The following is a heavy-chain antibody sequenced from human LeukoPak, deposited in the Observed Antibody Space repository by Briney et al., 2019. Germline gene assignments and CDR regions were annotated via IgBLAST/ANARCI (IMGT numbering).Heavy chain of an antibody. Sequence: SETLSLTCTVSGGSISSGGYYWSWIRQHPGKGLEWIGYIYYSGSTYYNPSLKSRVTISVDTSKNQFSLKLSSVTAADTAVYYCARQRLYSSSWIRPFDYWGQGTLVTVSS. CDR1: GGSISSGGYY. CDR3: ARQRLYSSSWIRPFDY. D-gene: IGHD6-13*01. CDR2: IYYSGST. J-gene: IGHJ4*02. V-gene: IGHV4-31*03.